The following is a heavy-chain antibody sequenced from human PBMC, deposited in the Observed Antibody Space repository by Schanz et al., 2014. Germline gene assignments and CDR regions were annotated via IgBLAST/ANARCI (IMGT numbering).Heavy chain of an antibody. J-gene: IGHJ4*02. V-gene: IGHV1-18*01. CDR2: ISTSNGNT. D-gene: IGHD6-6*01. CDR3: ARDQSPYTNSSDVRYFDY. CDR1: GYSFTPFP. Sequence: QVQLVQSGAEVKGPGASVKVSCKASGYSFTPFPIHWVRQAPGQRLEWMGWISTSNGNTNYIQKLQGRVTMTTDTSTSTVYMELRSLTSDDTAVYYCARDQSPYTNSSDVRYFDYWGQGSLVTVSS.